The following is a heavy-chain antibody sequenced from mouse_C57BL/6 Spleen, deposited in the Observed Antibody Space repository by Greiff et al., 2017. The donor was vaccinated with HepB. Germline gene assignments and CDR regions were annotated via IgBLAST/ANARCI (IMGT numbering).Heavy chain of an antibody. CDR2: IYPRDGST. D-gene: IGHD1-1*01. CDR1: GYTFTDHT. Sequence: VQRVESDAELVKPGASVKISCKVSGYTFTDHTIHWMKQRPEQGLEWIGYIYPRDGSTKYNEKFKGKATLTADKSSSTAYMQLNSLTSEDSAVYFCARRLYYYGSSYGDAMDYWVKEPQSPSPQ. CDR3: ARRLYYYGSSYGDAMDY. J-gene: IGHJ4*01. V-gene: IGHV1-78*01.